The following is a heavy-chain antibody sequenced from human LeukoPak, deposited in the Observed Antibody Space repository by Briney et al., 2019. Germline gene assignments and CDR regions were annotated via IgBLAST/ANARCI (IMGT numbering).Heavy chain of an antibody. CDR3: ARESSAAAAGTGYYYYMDV. Sequence: PGGSLRLSCAASGFTFSNAGMSWVRQAPGKGLEWVANIKQDGSEKYYVDSVKGRFTISRDNAKNSLYLQMNSLRAEDTAVYYCARESSAAAAGTGYYYYMDVWGKGTTVTVSS. J-gene: IGHJ6*03. CDR1: GFTFSNAG. CDR2: IKQDGSEK. D-gene: IGHD6-13*01. V-gene: IGHV3-7*01.